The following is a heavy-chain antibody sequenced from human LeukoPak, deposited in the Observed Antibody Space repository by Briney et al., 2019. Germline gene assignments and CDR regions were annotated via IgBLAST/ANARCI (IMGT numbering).Heavy chain of an antibody. J-gene: IGHJ4*01. Sequence: GGSLRLSCAASGFAFSSYGMHWVRQAPGKGLEWVAVVWFDGSNKNYADSVKGRFTISRDNSKNTLYLQMNSLRAEDTAVYYCARVYSVDTPFDYGGQGPLVIVS. V-gene: IGHV3-33*01. CDR2: VWFDGSNK. D-gene: IGHD5-18*01. CDR1: GFAFSSYG. CDR3: ARVYSVDTPFDY.